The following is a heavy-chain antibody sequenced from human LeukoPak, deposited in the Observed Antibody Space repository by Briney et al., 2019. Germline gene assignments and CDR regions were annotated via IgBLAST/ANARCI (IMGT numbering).Heavy chain of an antibody. Sequence: PGGSLRLSCAASGFTFSTYEMNWVRQAPGKGLGCISYISSSGTSIYYADSVKGRFTISRDNAKNSLYLQMNGLRAEDTAVYYCARGGNWFDPWGQGTLVTVSS. D-gene: IGHD1-26*01. CDR3: ARGGNWFDP. J-gene: IGHJ5*02. CDR1: GFTFSTYE. V-gene: IGHV3-48*03. CDR2: ISSSGTSI.